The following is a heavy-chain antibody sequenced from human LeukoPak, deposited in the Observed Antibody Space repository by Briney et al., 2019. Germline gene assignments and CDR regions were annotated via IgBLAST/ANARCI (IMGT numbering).Heavy chain of an antibody. CDR1: GASISSRSYY. CDR3: ARPLAGYYYMDV. CDR2: IYYSEGT. Sequence: SETLSLTCTVSGASISSRSYYWGWIRQPPGKGLEWIGSIYYSEGTYYNPSLKSRVTISVDTSKNQFSLKLSSVTAADTAVYYCARPLAGYYYMDVWGKGTTVTISS. J-gene: IGHJ6*03. V-gene: IGHV4-39*01.